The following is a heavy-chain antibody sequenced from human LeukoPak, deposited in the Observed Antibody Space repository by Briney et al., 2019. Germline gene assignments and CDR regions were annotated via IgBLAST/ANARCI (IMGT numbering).Heavy chain of an antibody. Sequence: AVKVSCKASGGTFSSYAICWVRQGPRPGMEWVGGIIPNFGTANYAQKFQGRVAMTTDTSTSTDYMELRSLRSDETAVYYCGVTMVREKVYSNSMDVWGKGTTVTVSS. CDR3: GVTMVREKVYSNSMDV. CDR2: IIPNFGTA. V-gene: IGHV1-69*05. J-gene: IGHJ6*03. D-gene: IGHD3-10*01. CDR1: GGTFSSYA.